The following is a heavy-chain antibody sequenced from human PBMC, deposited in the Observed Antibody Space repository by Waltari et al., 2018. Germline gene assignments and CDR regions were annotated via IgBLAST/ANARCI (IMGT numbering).Heavy chain of an antibody. J-gene: IGHJ6*02. CDR1: GGSFSGYY. Sequence: QVQLQQRGAGLLKPSETLSLTCAVYGGSFSGYYWSWIRQPPGKGLQWTGEINQSGRPNYNPSLQRRVTISGDPVKNQVSLKLSSVTAADTGVYLWARGPQDYDILTGYHGGYYYYYGMDVWGQGTTVTVSS. D-gene: IGHD3-9*01. CDR2: INQSGRP. V-gene: IGHV4-34*01. CDR3: ARGPQDYDILTGYHGGYYYYYGMDV.